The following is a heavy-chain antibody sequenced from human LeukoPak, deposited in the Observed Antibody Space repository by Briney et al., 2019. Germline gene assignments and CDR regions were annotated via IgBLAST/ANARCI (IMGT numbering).Heavy chain of an antibody. CDR1: GFTFSSYA. J-gene: IGHJ4*02. Sequence: GGSLRLSCAASGFTFSSYAMSWVRQAPGKGLEWVSAISGSGGSTYYADSVKGRFTISRDNSKNTLYLQMNSLRVEDTAIYYCAKDQYSSGWYFDYWGQGTLVTVSS. V-gene: IGHV3-23*01. CDR2: ISGSGGST. CDR3: AKDQYSSGWYFDY. D-gene: IGHD6-19*01.